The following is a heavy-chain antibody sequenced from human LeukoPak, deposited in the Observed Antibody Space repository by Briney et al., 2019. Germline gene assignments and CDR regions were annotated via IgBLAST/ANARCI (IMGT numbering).Heavy chain of an antibody. Sequence: ASVKVSCKASGYTFTGYYMHWVRQAPGQGLEWMGWINPNSGGTNYAQKFQGWVTMTRDTSISTAYMELSSLRSEDTAVYYCARSPLAAAGTSYFDYWGQGTLVTVSS. CDR1: GYTFTGYY. CDR2: INPNSGGT. J-gene: IGHJ4*02. V-gene: IGHV1-2*04. CDR3: ARSPLAAAGTSYFDY. D-gene: IGHD6-13*01.